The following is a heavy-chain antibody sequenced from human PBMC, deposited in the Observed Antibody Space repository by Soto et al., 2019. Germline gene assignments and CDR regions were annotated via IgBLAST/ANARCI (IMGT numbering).Heavy chain of an antibody. CDR2: VSANADGT. Sequence: PGGSLRLSCATSGFMFRNYAMNWVRQAPGKGLEWVSFVSANADGTFYADSVKGRFSISRDNSKNILYLQMNNLRVEDKAIYYCSKGRLSFDFWGPGTLVTVSS. CDR3: SKGRLSFDF. J-gene: IGHJ4*02. CDR1: GFMFRNYA. V-gene: IGHV3-23*01.